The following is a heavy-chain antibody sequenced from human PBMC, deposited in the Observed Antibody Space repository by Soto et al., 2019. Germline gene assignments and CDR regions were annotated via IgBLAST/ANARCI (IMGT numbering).Heavy chain of an antibody. CDR2: ISSAGNNQ. CDR1: GFTSSSFV. D-gene: IGHD3-10*01. CDR3: AKERGGLDAFDI. J-gene: IGHJ3*02. Sequence: QVQLVESGGGVVQPGTSLRLSCAASGFTSSSFVIHWVRQAPGKGLEWLAVISSAGNNQYYADSVKGRFTISRDNSKKTLYLQVNSLRASDTAVYFCAKERGGLDAFDIWCQGTMVTVS. V-gene: IGHV3-30*18.